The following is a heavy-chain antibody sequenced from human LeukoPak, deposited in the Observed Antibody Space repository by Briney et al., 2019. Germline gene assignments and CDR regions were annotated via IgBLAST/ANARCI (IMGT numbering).Heavy chain of an antibody. CDR3: ASMGLTLSMELTSVGATILDAFDI. CDR1: GYSISSGYY. D-gene: IGHD1-26*01. V-gene: IGHV4-38-2*01. J-gene: IGHJ3*02. CDR2: IYHSGST. Sequence: PSETLSLTCAVSGYSISSGYYWGWIRQPPGKGLEWIGSIYHSGSTYYNPSLKSRVTISVDTSKNQFSLKLSSVTAADTAVYYYASMGLTLSMELTSVGATILDAFDIWGQGTMVTVSS.